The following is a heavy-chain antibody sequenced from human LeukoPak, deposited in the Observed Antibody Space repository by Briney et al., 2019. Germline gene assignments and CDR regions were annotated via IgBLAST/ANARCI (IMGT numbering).Heavy chain of an antibody. CDR1: GFTFSSFA. CDR3: ATLGKNRFFDY. D-gene: IGHD1-14*01. V-gene: IGHV3-23*01. J-gene: IGHJ4*02. CDR2: ISGSGGST. Sequence: GGSLRLSCAASGFTFSSFAMSWVRQAPGKGLEWVSAISGSGGSTCYADSVKGRFTISRDNSKNTLYLQMNSLRAEDTAVYYCATLGKNRFFDYWGQGTLVTVSS.